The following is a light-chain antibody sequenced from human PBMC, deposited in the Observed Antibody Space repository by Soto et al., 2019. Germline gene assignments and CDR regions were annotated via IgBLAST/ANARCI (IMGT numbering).Light chain of an antibody. J-gene: IGKJ5*01. CDR2: KAS. CDR1: QSISNL. CDR3: QQYNSYPLT. V-gene: IGKV1-5*03. Sequence: DLQMTQSPSTLSASVGDRVTITCRASQSISNLLAWYQQKPGRAPTLLIYKASTLESGVPSRFSGSGSGKEFSLTISSLQPDDSANYYCQQYNSYPLTFGQGTRLEIK.